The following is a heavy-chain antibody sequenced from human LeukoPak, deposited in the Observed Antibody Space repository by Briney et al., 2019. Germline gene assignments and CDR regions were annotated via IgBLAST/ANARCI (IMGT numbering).Heavy chain of an antibody. CDR2: ISGSGGST. CDR1: GFTFSSYA. J-gene: IGHJ4*02. CDR3: ANQGSGWYRFGDY. V-gene: IGHV3-23*01. Sequence: PGGSLRLSCAASGFTFSSYAMSWVRQAPGKGLEWVSAISGSGGSTYYADSVKGRFTISRDNSKNTLYLQMNSLRAEDTAVYYCANQGSGWYRFGDYWGQGTLVTVSS. D-gene: IGHD6-19*01.